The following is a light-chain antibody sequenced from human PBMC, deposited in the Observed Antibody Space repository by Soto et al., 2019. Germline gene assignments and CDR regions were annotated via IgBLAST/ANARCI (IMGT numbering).Light chain of an antibody. CDR1: QSISSY. Sequence: ITTHTIRASQSISSYLAWYQQKAGQSPRLLIYDASKRATGIPARFSVRGSGTYFTLPISGHDPDDVAAYYCQPRNNWWRFGEGTKLDIK. J-gene: IGKJ1*01. V-gene: IGKV3-11*01. CDR2: DAS. CDR3: QPRNNWWR.